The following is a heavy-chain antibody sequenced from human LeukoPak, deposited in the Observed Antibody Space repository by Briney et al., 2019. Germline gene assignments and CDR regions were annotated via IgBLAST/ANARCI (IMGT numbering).Heavy chain of an antibody. D-gene: IGHD3-10*01. CDR1: RFTFSSYS. CDR2: ISSSSSYI. CDR3: ARDLVVRGRWSWFDP. Sequence: PGGSLRLSCAASRFTFSSYSMNWVRQAPGKGLEWVSSISSSSSYIYYADSVKGRFTISRDNAKNSLYLQMNSLRAEDTAVYYCARDLVVRGRWSWFDPRGQGTLVTVSS. J-gene: IGHJ5*02. V-gene: IGHV3-21*01.